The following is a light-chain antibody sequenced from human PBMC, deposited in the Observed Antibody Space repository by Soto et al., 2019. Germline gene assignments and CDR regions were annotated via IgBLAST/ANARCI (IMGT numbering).Light chain of an antibody. CDR2: EVN. V-gene: IGLV2-8*01. CDR1: SSDVGGYNY. J-gene: IGLJ2*01. CDR3: SSFAGSNGVI. Sequence: QSALTQPPSASGSPGQSVTISCTGTSSDVGGYNYVSWYQQHPGKASKVMIYEVNKRPSGVPDRFSGSKSANTASLTVSGLQAEDEADYYCSSFAGSNGVIFGGGTKLTVL.